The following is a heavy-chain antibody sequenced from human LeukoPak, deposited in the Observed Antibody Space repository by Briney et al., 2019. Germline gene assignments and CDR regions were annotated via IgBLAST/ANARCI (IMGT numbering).Heavy chain of an antibody. CDR1: GGSISSSSYY. Sequence: SETLSLTCTVSGGSISSSSYYWGWIRQPPGKGLEWIGSIYYSGSTYYNPSLKSRVTISVDTSKNQFSLKLSSVAAADTAVYYCARHAGSYEPHLDYWGQGTLVTVSS. CDR3: ARHAGSYEPHLDY. CDR2: IYYSGST. V-gene: IGHV4-39*01. D-gene: IGHD3-10*01. J-gene: IGHJ4*02.